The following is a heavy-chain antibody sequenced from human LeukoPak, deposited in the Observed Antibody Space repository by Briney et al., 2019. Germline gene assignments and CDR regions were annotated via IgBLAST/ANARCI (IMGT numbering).Heavy chain of an antibody. V-gene: IGHV3-30*02. J-gene: IGHJ4*02. D-gene: IGHD3-22*01. CDR3: AKDNYYDSTLLYFFDY. CDR2: LRYDGSNK. Sequence: GGVPRISLAAAGVTLSSYGMHRGRPAPRQGVGWVAFLRYDGSNKYYADSVKGRFTISRDNSKNTLYLQMNSLRAEDTAVYYCAKDNYYDSTLLYFFDYWGQGTLVTVSS. CDR1: GVTLSSYG.